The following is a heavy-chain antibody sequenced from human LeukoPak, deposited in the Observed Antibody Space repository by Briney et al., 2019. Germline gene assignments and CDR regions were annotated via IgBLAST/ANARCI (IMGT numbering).Heavy chain of an antibody. Sequence: RSSETLSLTCAVSGGSISSSNWWSWVRQPPGKGLEWIGEIYHSGSTNYNPSLKSRVTISVDKSKNQFSLKLSSVTAADTAVYYCARDGDGYNWGIDYWGQGTLVTVSP. CDR1: GGSISSSNW. J-gene: IGHJ4*02. CDR3: ARDGDGYNWGIDY. CDR2: IYHSGST. V-gene: IGHV4-4*02. D-gene: IGHD5-12*01.